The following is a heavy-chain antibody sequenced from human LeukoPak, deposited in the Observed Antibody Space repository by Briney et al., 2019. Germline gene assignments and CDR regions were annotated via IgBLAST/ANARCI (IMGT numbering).Heavy chain of an antibody. J-gene: IGHJ3*02. CDR1: GFTFSSYG. Sequence: PGRSLRLSCAASGFTFSSYGMHWVRQAPGKGLEWVAVISYDGTNKYYVDSVKGRFIMSRDNSKNTLYLQMNSLRAEDTAVYYCAKDPSTVTTGVFDIWGQGTMVSVSS. V-gene: IGHV3-30*18. CDR2: ISYDGTNK. CDR3: AKDPSTVTTGVFDI. D-gene: IGHD4-17*01.